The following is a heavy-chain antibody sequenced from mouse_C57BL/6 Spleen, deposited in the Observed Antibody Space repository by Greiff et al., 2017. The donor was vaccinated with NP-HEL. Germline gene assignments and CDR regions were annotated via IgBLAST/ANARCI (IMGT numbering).Heavy chain of an antibody. CDR2: IYPGDGDT. V-gene: IGHV1-82*01. D-gene: IGHD3-3*01. J-gene: IGHJ1*03. CDR3: ARKGWTAHWYFDV. Sequence: QVQLKQSGPELVKPGASVKISCKASGYAFSSSWMNWVKQRPGKGLEWIGRIYPGDGDTNYNGKFKGKATLTADKSSSTAYMQLSSLTSEDSAVYFCARKGWTAHWYFDVWGTGTTVTVSS. CDR1: GYAFSSSW.